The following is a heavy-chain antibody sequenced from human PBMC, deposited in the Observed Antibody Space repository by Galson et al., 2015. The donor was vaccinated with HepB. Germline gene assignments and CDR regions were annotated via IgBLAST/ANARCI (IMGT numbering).Heavy chain of an antibody. CDR2: ISYDGSNK. Sequence: SLRLSCAASGFTFSSYAMHWVRQAPGKGLEWVAVISYDGSNKYYADSVKGRFSISRDNSKNTLYLQMNSLRAEDTAVYYCARAAQGYCSSTSCSYYYYYYYMDVWGKGTTVTVSS. CDR3: ARAAQGYCSSTSCSYYYYYYYMDV. V-gene: IGHV3-30-3*01. J-gene: IGHJ6*03. CDR1: GFTFSSYA. D-gene: IGHD2-2*01.